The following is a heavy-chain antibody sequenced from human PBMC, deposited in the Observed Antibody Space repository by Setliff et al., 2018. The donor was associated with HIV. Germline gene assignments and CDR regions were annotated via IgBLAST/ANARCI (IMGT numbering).Heavy chain of an antibody. V-gene: IGHV1-69*13. CDR2: IIPLIGTA. CDR3: ARDRHHYDSSGFDAFDL. CDR1: GGTFSNYA. D-gene: IGHD3-22*01. J-gene: IGHJ3*01. Sequence: VASVKVSCKASGGTFSNYAFSWVRQAPGQGLEWMGGIIPLIGTANYAQSFQGRVTITADASTSTAYMELSSLRSEDTAMYYCARDRHHYDSSGFDAFDLWGQGTMVTVSS.